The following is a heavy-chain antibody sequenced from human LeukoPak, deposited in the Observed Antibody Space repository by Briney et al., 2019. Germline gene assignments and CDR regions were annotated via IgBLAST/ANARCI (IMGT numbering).Heavy chain of an antibody. CDR2: ISSSSSTI. D-gene: IGHD3-3*01. J-gene: IGHJ4*02. CDR3: ARHPGGTIFGVVSNGGYFDY. Sequence: GGSLRLSCAASGFTFSSYSMNWVRQAPGKGLEWVSYISSSSSTIYYADSVKGRFTISRDNAKNSLYLQMNRLRAEDTAVYYGARHPGGTIFGVVSNGGYFDYWGRGTLVTVSS. CDR1: GFTFSSYS. V-gene: IGHV3-48*01.